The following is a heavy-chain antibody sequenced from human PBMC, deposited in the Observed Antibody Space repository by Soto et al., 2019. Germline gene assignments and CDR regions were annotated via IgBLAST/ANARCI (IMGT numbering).Heavy chain of an antibody. CDR1: GGTFSSYA. CDR3: ARVNYSRSWSRWYYYGMDV. Sequence: SVKVSCKASGGTFSSYAISWVRQAPGQGLEWMGGIIPIFGTANYAQKFQGRVTITADESTSTAYMELSSLRSEDTAVYYCARVNYSRSWSRWYYYGMDVWGQGTTVTVSS. D-gene: IGHD6-13*01. V-gene: IGHV1-69*13. J-gene: IGHJ6*02. CDR2: IIPIFGTA.